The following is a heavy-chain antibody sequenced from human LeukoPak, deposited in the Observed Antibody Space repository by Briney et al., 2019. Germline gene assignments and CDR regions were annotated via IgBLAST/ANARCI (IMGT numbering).Heavy chain of an antibody. CDR1: GGSISSYY. V-gene: IGHV4-59*01. Sequence: SETLSLTCTVSGGSISSYYWSWIRQPPGKGLEWIGYIYYSGSTNYNPSLKSRVTISVDTSKNQFSLKLSSVTAADTAVYYCARELVGAYYAFDIWGQGTMVTVSS. J-gene: IGHJ3*02. CDR3: ARELVGAYYAFDI. CDR2: IYYSGST. D-gene: IGHD4/OR15-4a*01.